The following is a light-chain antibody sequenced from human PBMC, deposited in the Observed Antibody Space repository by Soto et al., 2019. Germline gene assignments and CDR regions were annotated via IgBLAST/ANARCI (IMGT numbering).Light chain of an antibody. V-gene: IGLV2-14*01. J-gene: IGLJ2*01. CDR1: GSDVGGYNY. Sequence: QSALTQNASVSGSPGQSITISCTATGSDVGGYNYVSWYQQHPGKAPKLMIYEVSNRPSGVSNRFSASKSGNTASLTISGLPAEDEADYYCSSYTSSSTLVVFGGGTKLTVL. CDR2: EVS. CDR3: SSYTSSSTLVV.